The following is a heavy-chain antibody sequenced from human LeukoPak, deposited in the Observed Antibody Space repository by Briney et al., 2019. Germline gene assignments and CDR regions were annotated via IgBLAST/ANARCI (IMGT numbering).Heavy chain of an antibody. V-gene: IGHV3-30*18. D-gene: IGHD6-6*01. CDR1: RFTFSSYA. Sequence: GGSLRLSCAASRFTFSSYAMSWVRQAPGKGLEWVTVISYDGSNKYYADSVKGRFTISRDNSKNTLYLQMNSLRVEDTALYYCAKGHFASSSFFDYWGPGTLVTVSS. CDR3: AKGHFASSSFFDY. J-gene: IGHJ4*02. CDR2: ISYDGSNK.